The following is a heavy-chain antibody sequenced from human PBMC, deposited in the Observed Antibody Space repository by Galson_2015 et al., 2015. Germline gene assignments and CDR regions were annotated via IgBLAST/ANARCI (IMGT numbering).Heavy chain of an antibody. CDR1: GGTFSTYT. CDR3: TRQYDTSGYSPY. V-gene: IGHV1-69*13. J-gene: IGHJ4*02. D-gene: IGHD3-22*01. Sequence: SVKVSCKASGGTFSTYTLSWVRQAPGQGLEWMGGIIPIFGSANYAQKFQGRVTITADESTSTTYMELRRLRSEDKAVYYCTRQYDTSGYSPYWGQGALVTVSS. CDR2: IIPIFGSA.